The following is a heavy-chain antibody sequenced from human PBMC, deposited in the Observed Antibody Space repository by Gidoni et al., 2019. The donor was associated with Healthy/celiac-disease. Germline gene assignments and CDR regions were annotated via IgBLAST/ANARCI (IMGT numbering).Heavy chain of an antibody. Sequence: QVQLVESGGGVVQPGRSLRLSCAAAGFPFSSYGMLWVRQAPGKGLEWVAVIWYDGSNKYYADSVKGRFTISRDNSKNTLYLQMNSLRAEDTAVYYCARDFDYGGKPAADYWGQGTLVTVSS. CDR1: GFPFSSYG. V-gene: IGHV3-33*08. J-gene: IGHJ4*02. CDR2: IWYDGSNK. D-gene: IGHD4-17*01. CDR3: ARDFDYGGKPAADY.